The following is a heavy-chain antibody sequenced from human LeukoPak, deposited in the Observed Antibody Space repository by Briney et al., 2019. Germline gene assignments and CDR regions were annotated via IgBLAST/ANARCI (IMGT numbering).Heavy chain of an antibody. Sequence: QPGGSLRLSCAASGFTSITYGMTWVRQTPGQGLEWVSTIGGGGAPIYYADSVKGRFTIYRDNSENTLYLQMDSLRAEDTAVYYCAKVSSSGWYAGYYYMDVWGKGTTVTVSS. J-gene: IGHJ6*03. D-gene: IGHD6-19*01. CDR2: IGGGGAPI. V-gene: IGHV3-23*01. CDR3: AKVSSSGWYAGYYYMDV. CDR1: GFTSITYG.